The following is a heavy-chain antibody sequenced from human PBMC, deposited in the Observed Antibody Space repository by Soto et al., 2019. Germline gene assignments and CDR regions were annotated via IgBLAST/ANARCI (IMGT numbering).Heavy chain of an antibody. Sequence: QVQLVQSGAEVKKPGASVKVSCKASGYTFTSYGISWVRQAPGQGLEWMGWISAYDGNTNYAQQLQGRVTMTTATSTSTDYMELRSLRSDDTAVDDCSRGVGWEPLDDWGQGTLVTVSS. V-gene: IGHV1-18*01. J-gene: IGHJ4*02. D-gene: IGHD1-26*01. CDR3: SRGVGWEPLDD. CDR2: ISAYDGNT. CDR1: GYTFTSYG.